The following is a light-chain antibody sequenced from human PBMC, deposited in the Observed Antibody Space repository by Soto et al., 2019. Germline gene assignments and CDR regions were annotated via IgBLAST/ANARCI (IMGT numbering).Light chain of an antibody. CDR1: QGIRND. CDR2: AAS. Sequence: DIQMTQSPSSLSASVGDRVTITCRASQGIRNDLTWYQQKLGKAPKRLITAASSLQSGVPSRFSGSGSGTEFTLTISSLQPEDLATYYCLKHNRDPFTFGGGTKVEIE. V-gene: IGKV1-17*01. J-gene: IGKJ4*01. CDR3: LKHNRDPFT.